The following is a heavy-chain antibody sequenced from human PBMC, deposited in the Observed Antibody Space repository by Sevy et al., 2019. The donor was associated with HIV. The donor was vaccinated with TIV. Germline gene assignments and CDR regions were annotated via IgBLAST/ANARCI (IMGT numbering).Heavy chain of an antibody. J-gene: IGHJ4*02. V-gene: IGHV3-9*01. CDR2: ISRNSGSI. CDR3: AKGGYYSSGSDGYFDY. CDR1: GFTFDDYA. Sequence: GGSLRLSCAASGFTFDDYAMHWVRQAPGKGLEWVSGISRNSGSIGYADSVKGRFTISRDNAKDSLYLQMNSLRAEDTALYYCAKGGYYSSGSDGYFDYWGQGTLVTVSS. D-gene: IGHD6-19*01.